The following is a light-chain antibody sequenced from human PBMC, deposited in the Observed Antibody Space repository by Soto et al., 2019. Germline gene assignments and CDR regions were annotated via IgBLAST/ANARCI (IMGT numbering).Light chain of an antibody. Sequence: EIVMTQSPATLSVSPGGRATLSCRASQSIGDTLALYQQKPGQAPRLLIYGASSRVTGFPARFSGSGSGTVFTLTISSLEPEDFAVYYCQQRSNWPPFFGQGTRLEIK. CDR1: QSIGDT. J-gene: IGKJ5*01. CDR3: QQRSNWPPF. V-gene: IGKV3-15*01. CDR2: GAS.